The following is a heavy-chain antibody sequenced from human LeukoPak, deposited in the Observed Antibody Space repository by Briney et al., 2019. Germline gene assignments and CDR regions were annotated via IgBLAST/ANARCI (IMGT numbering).Heavy chain of an antibody. Sequence: ASVKVSCKASGYTFTSYGFSWVRQAPGQGLERMGWISSYNGNTNYAQRLQGRVTMTTGTSTSTAYMELRSLRSDDTAVYYCTRVGLLVFDYWGQGTLVTVSS. V-gene: IGHV1-18*01. CDR1: GYTFTSYG. CDR3: TRVGLLVFDY. D-gene: IGHD2-21*02. J-gene: IGHJ4*02. CDR2: ISSYNGNT.